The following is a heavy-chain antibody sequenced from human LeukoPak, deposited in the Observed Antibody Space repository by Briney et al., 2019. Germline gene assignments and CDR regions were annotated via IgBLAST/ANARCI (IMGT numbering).Heavy chain of an antibody. V-gene: IGHV4-34*01. CDR1: GGSFSGYY. CDR3: ASRADYGDYYDY. Sequence: SETLSLTCAVYGGSFSGYYWSWIRQPPGKGLEWIGEINHSGSTNYNPSLKSRVTISVDTSKNQFSLKLSSVTAADTAVYYCASRADYGDYYDYWGQGTLVTVSS. D-gene: IGHD4-17*01. CDR2: INHSGST. J-gene: IGHJ4*02.